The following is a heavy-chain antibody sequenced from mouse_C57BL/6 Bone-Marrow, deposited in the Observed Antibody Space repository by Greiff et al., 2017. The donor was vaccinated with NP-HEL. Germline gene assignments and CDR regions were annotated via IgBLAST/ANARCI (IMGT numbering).Heavy chain of an antibody. Sequence: DVMLVESGGDLVKPGGSLKLSCAASGFTFSSYGMSWVRQTPDKRLEWVATIRSGGSYTYYPDSVKGRFTISRDNAKNTLYLQMSSLKSEDTAMYYCARHYYSNYFDYWGQGTTLTVSS. V-gene: IGHV5-6*02. D-gene: IGHD2-5*01. CDR3: ARHYYSNYFDY. CDR1: GFTFSSYG. J-gene: IGHJ2*01. CDR2: IRSGGSYT.